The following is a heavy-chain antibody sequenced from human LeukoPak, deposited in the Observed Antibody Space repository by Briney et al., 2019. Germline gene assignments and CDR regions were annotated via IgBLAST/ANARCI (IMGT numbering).Heavy chain of an antibody. D-gene: IGHD6-19*01. CDR2: VSWNSGSI. Sequence: GGSLRLSCAASGFTFDDYAMHWVRQAPGKGLEWVSGVSWNSGSIGYADSVKGRFTISRDNAKNSLYLQMNSLRAEDTALYYCAKVLYSSGWYYFDYWGQGTLVTVSS. J-gene: IGHJ4*02. V-gene: IGHV3-9*01. CDR3: AKVLYSSGWYYFDY. CDR1: GFTFDDYA.